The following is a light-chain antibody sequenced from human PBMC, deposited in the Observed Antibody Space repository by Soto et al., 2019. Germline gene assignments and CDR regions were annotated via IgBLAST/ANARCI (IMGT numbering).Light chain of an antibody. CDR2: EVN. J-gene: IGLJ3*02. CDR1: SSDVGSCNC. CDR3: CSSGGSPNWV. Sequence: QSALTQPASVSGSPGQSITISCTGTSSDVGSCNCVSWYQQHPGKAPTLMIYEVNKRPSGISNRFSGSKSGNTASLTISGLQAEDEADYYCCSSGGSPNWVFGGGTEVTVL. V-gene: IGLV2-23*02.